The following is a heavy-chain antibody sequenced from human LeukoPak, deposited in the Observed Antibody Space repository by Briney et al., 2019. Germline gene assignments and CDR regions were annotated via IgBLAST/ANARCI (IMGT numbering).Heavy chain of an antibody. CDR3: ARGSGYSYGSPLDY. CDR2: IYTSGST. V-gene: IGHV4-4*07. J-gene: IGHJ4*02. D-gene: IGHD5-12*01. CDR1: GGSISNYY. Sequence: SETLSLTCNVSGGSISNYYWSWIRQPAGKGLEWIGRIYTSGSTNYNPSLKSRVTMSVDTSKNQFTLNLSSVTAADTAVYYCARGSGYSYGSPLDYWGQGTLVTVSS.